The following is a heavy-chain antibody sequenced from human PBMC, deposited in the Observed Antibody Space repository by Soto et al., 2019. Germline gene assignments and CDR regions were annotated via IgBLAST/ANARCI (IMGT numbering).Heavy chain of an antibody. CDR1: GYSFTSYW. V-gene: IGHV5-51*01. CDR2: IYPGDSDT. CDR3: ARSISMVAATLGYYYYYGMDV. J-gene: IGHJ6*02. Sequence: GESLKISCKGSGYSFTSYWIGWVRQMPGKGLEWMGIIYPGDSDTRYSPSFQGQVTISADKSISTAYLQWSSLKASDTAMYYCARSISMVAATLGYYYYYGMDVWGQGTTVTVSS. D-gene: IGHD2-15*01.